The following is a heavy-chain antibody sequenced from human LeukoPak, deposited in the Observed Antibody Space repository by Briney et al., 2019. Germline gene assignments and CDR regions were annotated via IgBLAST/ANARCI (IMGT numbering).Heavy chain of an antibody. CDR1: GYSFNNNW. J-gene: IGHJ4*01. Sequence: GESPKISCQGSGYSFNNNWIDGLGQIPGKRREWMGMIFPSDSDTRYGPSFQGQVTISADKSISTAYLQWSSLKAPDTAMYYCARKTDNSFDYWGQGTVVTVSS. V-gene: IGHV5-51*01. CDR2: IFPSDSDT. CDR3: ARKTDNSFDY.